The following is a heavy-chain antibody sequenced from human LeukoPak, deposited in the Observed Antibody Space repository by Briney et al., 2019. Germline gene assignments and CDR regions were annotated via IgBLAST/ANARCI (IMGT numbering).Heavy chain of an antibody. CDR2: INPNSGGT. Sequence: GASVKVSCKASGYTFSGYYMHWVRQAPGQGLEWMGWINPNSGGTKYVQKFQGRVTMTRDTSISTAYMELSRLRSDDTAVYYCASGSLACYFDHWGQGTLVTVSS. CDR3: ASGSLACYFDH. CDR1: GYTFSGYY. V-gene: IGHV1-2*02. D-gene: IGHD3-16*01. J-gene: IGHJ4*02.